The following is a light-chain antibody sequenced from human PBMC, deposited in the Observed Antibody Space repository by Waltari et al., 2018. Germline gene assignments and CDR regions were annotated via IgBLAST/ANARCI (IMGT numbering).Light chain of an antibody. Sequence: DIAMTQSPLSLPVAPGEPASISCTSSQSLLHSNGYKYLDWYLQKPGQSPQLLIYLGSHRASGVPDRFSGSGSGTDFSLKISRVEAEDVGIYYCMQPLQTLITFGQGTRLEIK. CDR1: QSLLHSNGYKY. V-gene: IGKV2-28*01. CDR3: MQPLQTLIT. J-gene: IGKJ5*01. CDR2: LGS.